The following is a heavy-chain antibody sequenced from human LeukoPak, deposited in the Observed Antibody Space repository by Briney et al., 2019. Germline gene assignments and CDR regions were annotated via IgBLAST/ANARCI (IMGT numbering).Heavy chain of an antibody. CDR3: ARAAAGPAWDY. CDR1: GGSISSSSYY. V-gene: IGHV4-61*01. J-gene: IGHJ4*02. CDR2: IYYSGST. D-gene: IGHD6-13*01. Sequence: PSETLSLTCTASGGSISSSSYYWSWIRQPPGKGLEWIGYIYYSGSTNHNPSLKSRVTMSVDTSKNQFSLKLSSVTAADTAVYYCARAAAGPAWDYWGQGILVTVSS.